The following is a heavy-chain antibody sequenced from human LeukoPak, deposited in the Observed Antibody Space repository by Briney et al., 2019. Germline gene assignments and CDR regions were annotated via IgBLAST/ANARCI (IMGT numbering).Heavy chain of an antibody. CDR2: ISGSGGST. D-gene: IGHD6-19*01. Sequence: GGSLRLSCAASVFTFSSYAMSWVRQAPGKGLEWVSAISGSGGSTYYADSVKGRFTISRDNSKNTLYLQMNSLRAEDTAVYYCAKGRRVAVAGTNAFDIWGQGTMVTVSS. CDR3: AKGRRVAVAGTNAFDI. J-gene: IGHJ3*02. V-gene: IGHV3-23*01. CDR1: VFTFSSYA.